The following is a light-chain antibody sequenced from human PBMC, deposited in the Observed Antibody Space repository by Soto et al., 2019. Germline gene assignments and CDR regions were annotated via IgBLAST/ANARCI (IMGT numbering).Light chain of an antibody. CDR3: QQYSNWPPIT. CDR1: QSVSIH. J-gene: IGKJ5*01. Sequence: EIVFTQAPCTLSVSLLERATLSCSASQSVSIHLAWYQQKPGQAPRLLIYDTSTRATGIPARFSGSGSGTEFTLTISSLQSEDFAVYYCQQYSNWPPITFGQGTRLEIK. V-gene: IGKV3-15*01. CDR2: DTS.